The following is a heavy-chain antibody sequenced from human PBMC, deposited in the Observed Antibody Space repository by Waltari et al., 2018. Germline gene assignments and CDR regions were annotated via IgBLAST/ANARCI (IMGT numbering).Heavy chain of an antibody. V-gene: IGHV4-39*01. D-gene: IGHD1-1*01. Sequence: QLQLQESGPGLVKSSGTLSLTCTVSGDSISSTTYYRGWIRQPPGKGLEWIGNVYYTGSTFYNPSLKSRVTISVDTPNNQFSLELRSVTAADTAVYYCATHASTWYDGDNWFDPWGQGTLVTVSS. J-gene: IGHJ5*02. CDR2: VYYTGST. CDR1: GDSISSTTYY. CDR3: ATHASTWYDGDNWFDP.